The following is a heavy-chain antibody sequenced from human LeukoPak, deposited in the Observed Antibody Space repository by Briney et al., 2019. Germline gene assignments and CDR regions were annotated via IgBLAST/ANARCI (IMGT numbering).Heavy chain of an antibody. Sequence: PGGSLRLSCATSGFTFSNYGMHWVRQAPGKGLEWVAVISYDGSNKYYADSVKGRFTISRDNSKNSLFLQMNSLRDEDTGVYYCAIRGYYDTSYSYYYHALDVWGQGTTVTVSS. CDR3: AIRGYYDTSYSYYYHALDV. V-gene: IGHV3-30*03. CDR1: GFTFSNYG. CDR2: ISYDGSNK. J-gene: IGHJ6*02. D-gene: IGHD3-22*01.